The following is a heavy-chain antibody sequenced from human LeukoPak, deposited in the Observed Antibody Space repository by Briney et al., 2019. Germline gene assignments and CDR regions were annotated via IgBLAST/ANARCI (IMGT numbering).Heavy chain of an antibody. CDR3: ARVIDKGALYYGSGRYYYGMDV. Sequence: GASVKVSCKASGYTFTSYAMHWVRQAPGQRLEWMGWINAGNGNTKYSQKFQGRVTITRDTSASTAYMELSSLRSEDTAVYYCARVIDKGALYYGSGRYYYGMDVWGQGTTVTVSS. CDR1: GYTFTSYA. D-gene: IGHD3-10*01. J-gene: IGHJ6*02. V-gene: IGHV1-3*01. CDR2: INAGNGNT.